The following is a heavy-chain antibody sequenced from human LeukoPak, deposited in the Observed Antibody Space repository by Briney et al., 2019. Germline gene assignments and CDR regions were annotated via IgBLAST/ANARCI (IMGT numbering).Heavy chain of an antibody. CDR2: ISYDGSNK. Sequence: GGSLRLSCAASGFTFSSYAMHWVRQAPGKGLEWVAVISYDGSNKYYADSVKGRFTISRDNSKNTLYLQMNSLRAEDTAAYYCARASWPQAYDYWGQGTLVTVSS. CDR3: ARASWPQAYDY. D-gene: IGHD5-24*01. J-gene: IGHJ4*02. V-gene: IGHV3-30-3*01. CDR1: GFTFSSYA.